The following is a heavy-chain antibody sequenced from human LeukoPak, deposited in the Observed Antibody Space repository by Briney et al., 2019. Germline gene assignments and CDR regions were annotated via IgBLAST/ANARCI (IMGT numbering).Heavy chain of an antibody. CDR1: GYTFTGHY. Sequence: SVKVSCKASGYTFTGHYMHWVRQAPGQGLEWMGGIIPIFGTANYAQKFQGRVTITADESTSTAYMELSSLRSEDTAVYYCARTSYYDILTYYYYYGMDAWGQGTTVTVSS. V-gene: IGHV1-69*13. D-gene: IGHD3-9*01. J-gene: IGHJ6*02. CDR3: ARTSYYDILTYYYYYGMDA. CDR2: IIPIFGTA.